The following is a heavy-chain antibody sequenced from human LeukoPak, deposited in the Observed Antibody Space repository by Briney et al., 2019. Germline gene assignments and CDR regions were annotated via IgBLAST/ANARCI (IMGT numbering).Heavy chain of an antibody. CDR2: INTDGSST. J-gene: IGHJ4*02. CDR1: GFTFSSYA. D-gene: IGHD3-3*01. V-gene: IGHV3-74*01. CDR3: ASGGITMAYY. Sequence: GGSLRLSCAASGFTFSSYAMHWVRQAPGKGLVWVSRINTDGSSTTYADSVKGRFTISRDNAKNTLYLQMNSLRAEDTAVYYCASGGITMAYYWGQGTLVTVSS.